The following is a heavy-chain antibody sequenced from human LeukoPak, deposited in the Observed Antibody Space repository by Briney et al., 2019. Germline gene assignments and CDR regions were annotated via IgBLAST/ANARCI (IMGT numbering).Heavy chain of an antibody. D-gene: IGHD4-17*01. CDR2: INPNSGGT. J-gene: IGHJ4*02. CDR1: GYTFTGYY. Sequence: ASVKASCKASGYTFTGYYMHWVRQAPGQGLEWMGRINPNSGGTNYAQKFQGRVTMTRDTSISTAYMELSRLRSDDTAVYYCATSYGDYAAPDYWGQGTLVTVSS. V-gene: IGHV1-2*06. CDR3: ATSYGDYAAPDY.